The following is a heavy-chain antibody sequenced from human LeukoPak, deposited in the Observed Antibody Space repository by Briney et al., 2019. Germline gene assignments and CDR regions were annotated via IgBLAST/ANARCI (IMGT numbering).Heavy chain of an antibody. J-gene: IGHJ4*02. D-gene: IGHD1-20*01. CDR3: AKDPRSLYRITGTDSHSDY. CDR1: GFTFSSYA. Sequence: GGSLRLSCAASGFTFSSYAMSWVRQAPGKGLEWVSAISGSGGSTYYADSVKGRFTISRDNSKNTLYLQMNSLRAEDTAVYYCAKDPRSLYRITGTDSHSDYWGQGTLVTVSS. CDR2: ISGSGGST. V-gene: IGHV3-23*01.